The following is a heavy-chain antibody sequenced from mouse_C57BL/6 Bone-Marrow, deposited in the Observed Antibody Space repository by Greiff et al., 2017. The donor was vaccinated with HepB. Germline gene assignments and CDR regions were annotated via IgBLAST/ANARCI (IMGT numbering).Heavy chain of an antibody. CDR1: GFTFSDYY. CDR3: ARQGKLSAMDY. D-gene: IGHD1-1*01. Sequence: EVMLVESGGGLVQPGGSLKLSCAASGFTFSDYYMYWVRQTPEKRLEWVAYISNGGGSTYYPDTVKGRFTISRDNAKNTLYLQMSRLKSEDTAVYYCARQGKLSAMDYWGQGTSVTVSS. CDR2: ISNGGGST. V-gene: IGHV5-12*01. J-gene: IGHJ4*01.